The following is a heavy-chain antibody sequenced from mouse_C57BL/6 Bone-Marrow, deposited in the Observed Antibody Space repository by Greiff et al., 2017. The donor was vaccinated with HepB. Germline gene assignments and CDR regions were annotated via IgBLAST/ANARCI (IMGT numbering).Heavy chain of an antibody. CDR3: ARWAVVARYYAMDY. CDR1: GFNIKDYY. D-gene: IGHD1-1*01. J-gene: IGHJ4*01. CDR2: IDPEDGDT. Sequence: EVQLQQSGAELVRPGASVKLSCTASGFNIKDYYMHWVKQRPEQGLEWIGRIDPEDGDTEYAPKFQGKATMTADTSSNTAYLQLSSLTSEDTAVYYCARWAVVARYYAMDYWGQGTSVTVSS. V-gene: IGHV14-1*01.